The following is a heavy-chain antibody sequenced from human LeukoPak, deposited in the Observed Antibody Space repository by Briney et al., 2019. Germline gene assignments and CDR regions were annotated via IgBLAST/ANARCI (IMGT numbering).Heavy chain of an antibody. CDR3: ARLDTAMDYSAFDI. CDR2: ISSSSSYI. CDR1: GFTFSSYS. D-gene: IGHD5-18*01. Sequence: GGSLRLSCAASGFTFSSYSMNWARQAPGKGLEWVSSISSSSSYIHYADSVKGRFTISRDNAKNSLYLQMNSLRAEDTAVYYCARLDTAMDYSAFDIWGQGTMVTVSS. V-gene: IGHV3-21*01. J-gene: IGHJ3*02.